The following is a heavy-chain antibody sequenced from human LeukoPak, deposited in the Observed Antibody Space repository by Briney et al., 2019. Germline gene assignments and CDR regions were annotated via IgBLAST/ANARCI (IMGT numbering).Heavy chain of an antibody. D-gene: IGHD3-10*01. CDR3: ARGDYGSGSYPPSNY. Sequence: GGSLRLSCAASGFTFSSYGMHWVRQAPGKGLEWVAVTWYDGSNKYYADSVKGRFTISRDNSKNTLYLQMNSLRAKDTAVYYCARGDYGSGSYPPSNYWGQGTLVTVSS. CDR2: TWYDGSNK. V-gene: IGHV3-33*01. CDR1: GFTFSSYG. J-gene: IGHJ4*02.